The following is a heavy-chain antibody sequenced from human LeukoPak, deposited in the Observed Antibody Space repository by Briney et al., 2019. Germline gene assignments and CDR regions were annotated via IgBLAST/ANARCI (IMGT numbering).Heavy chain of an antibody. CDR1: GFPLSDYL. CDR2: INTDGSVI. Sequence: GGSLRLSCAASGFPLSDYLIHWVRQAPGERPMWVSRINTDGSVIDYADFVKGRFTMSRDNAQNTLSLQMTSLRDEGGSVSYCARECIRYNHPLRDFDSWGHGTLVTVSS. V-gene: IGHV3-74*01. J-gene: IGHJ5*01. D-gene: IGHD1-1*01. CDR3: ARECIRYNHPLRDFDS.